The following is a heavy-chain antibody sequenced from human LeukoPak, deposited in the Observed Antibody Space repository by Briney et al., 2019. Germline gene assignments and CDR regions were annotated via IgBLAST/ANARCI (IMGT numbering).Heavy chain of an antibody. J-gene: IGHJ4*02. CDR1: GGTFSSYA. D-gene: IGHD3-10*01. CDR3: ARAYGSGSSYHPDY. Sequence: ASVKASCKASGGTFSSYAISWVRQAPGQGLEWMGWINPNSGGTNTSQKFQDRVTLTRDTSINTAYMELSSLRSDDTAVYYCARAYGSGSSYHPDYWGLGTLVTVSS. V-gene: IGHV1-2*02. CDR2: INPNSGGT.